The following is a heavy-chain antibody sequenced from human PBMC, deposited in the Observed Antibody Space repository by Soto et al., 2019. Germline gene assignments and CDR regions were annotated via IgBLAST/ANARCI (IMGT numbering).Heavy chain of an antibody. CDR1: GFSLSTSGVG. J-gene: IGHJ5*02. CDR3: AHRRLRTGGVVTHNWFDP. V-gene: IGHV2-5*02. CDR2: IYWDDDK. D-gene: IGHD3-3*01. Sequence: SGPTLVKPTQTLTLTCTFSGFSLSTSGVGVGWIRQPPGKALEWLALIYWDDDKRYSPSLKSRLTITKDTSKNQVVLTMTNMDPVDTATYYCAHRRLRTGGVVTHNWFDPWGQGTLVTVSS.